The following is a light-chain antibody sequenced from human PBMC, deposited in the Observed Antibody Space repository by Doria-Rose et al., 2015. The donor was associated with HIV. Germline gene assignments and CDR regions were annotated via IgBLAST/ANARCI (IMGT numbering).Light chain of an antibody. CDR3: FSYAGPYTFGV. J-gene: IGLJ1*01. Sequence: QSVLIQPRSVSGSPGQSVSISCTGSSSDVGNYNHVSWYQQHPGKAPKLVICDVTKRPSGVPDRFSGSKSGSTASLTISGLQAEDEAAYYCFSYAGPYTFGVFGSGTKVTGL. V-gene: IGLV2-11*01. CDR2: DVT. CDR1: SSDVGNYNH.